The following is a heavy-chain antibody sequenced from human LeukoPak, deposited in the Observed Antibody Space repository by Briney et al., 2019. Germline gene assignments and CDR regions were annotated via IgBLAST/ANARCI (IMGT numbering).Heavy chain of an antibody. D-gene: IGHD3-16*01. V-gene: IGHV3-53*01. Sequence: GGSLRLSCAASGFSVCSNYMSWVRQAPGKGLEWVSVIYSGGSTYYADSVKGRFTISRDSAENSLYLQMNSLRAEDTAVYYCASGGHLDYWGQGALVTVAS. CDR2: IYSGGST. J-gene: IGHJ4*02. CDR1: GFSVCSNY. CDR3: ASGGHLDY.